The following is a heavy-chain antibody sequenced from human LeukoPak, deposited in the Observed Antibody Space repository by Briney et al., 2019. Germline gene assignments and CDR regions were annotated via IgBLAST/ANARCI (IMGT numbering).Heavy chain of an antibody. CDR1: GXTFTSYS. J-gene: IGHJ4*02. Sequence: LRASVKVSCKASGXTFTSYSTNWVRQAPGQGLECMGWISAYNGNTKYAQKVQGRVTMTTDTPTSTAYMELRSLRSDDTAVYYCARGLGGSGSYFLTFDYWGQGTLVTVSS. V-gene: IGHV1-18*01. CDR2: ISAYNGNT. CDR3: ARGLGGSGSYFLTFDY. D-gene: IGHD1-26*01.